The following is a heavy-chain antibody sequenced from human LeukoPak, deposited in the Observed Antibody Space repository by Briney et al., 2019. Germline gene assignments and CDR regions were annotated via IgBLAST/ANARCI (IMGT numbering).Heavy chain of an antibody. V-gene: IGHV1-69*13. Sequence: ASVKVSCKASGGTFSSYAISWVRQAPGQGLEWMGGIIPIFGTANYAQKFQGRVTITADESTSTAYMELSSLRSEDTAVYYCARDSPYCTNGVCYQYNWFDPWGQGTLVTVSS. CDR2: IIPIFGTA. J-gene: IGHJ5*02. CDR1: GGTFSSYA. D-gene: IGHD2-8*01. CDR3: ARDSPYCTNGVCYQYNWFDP.